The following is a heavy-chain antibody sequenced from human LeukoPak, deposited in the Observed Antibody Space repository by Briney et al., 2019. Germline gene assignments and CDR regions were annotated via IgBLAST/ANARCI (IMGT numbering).Heavy chain of an antibody. CDR3: ARVEYYDSSGYTY. D-gene: IGHD3-22*01. J-gene: IGHJ4*02. CDR1: GFTFSSYW. V-gene: IGHV3-7*01. Sequence: GGSLRLSCAASGFTFSSYWMSWVRQAPGKGLEWVANIKQDGSEKYYVDSVKGRFTISRDNAKISLYLQMNSLRAEDTAVYYCARVEYYDSSGYTYWGQGTLVTVSS. CDR2: IKQDGSEK.